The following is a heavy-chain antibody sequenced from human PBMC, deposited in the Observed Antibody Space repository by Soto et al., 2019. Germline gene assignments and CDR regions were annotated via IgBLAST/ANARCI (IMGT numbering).Heavy chain of an antibody. Sequence: QVQLVESGGGVVQHGGSLRLSCAASGFTFSIYAMHWVRQAPGKGLECVAVMSFDGSQKYYTESVKGRFTISRDNSKIILFLIVDSLRAETTAVYYCTSLSHVRPVIQAPAAAGISDTAFDSWGQGTLVTVAS. D-gene: IGHD6-25*01. CDR2: MSFDGSQK. J-gene: IGHJ3*02. CDR3: TSLSHVRPVIQAPAAAGISDTAFDS. V-gene: IGHV3-30*04. CDR1: GFTFSIYA.